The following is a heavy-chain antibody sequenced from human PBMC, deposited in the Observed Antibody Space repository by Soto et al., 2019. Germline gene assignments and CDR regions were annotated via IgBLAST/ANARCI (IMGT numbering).Heavy chain of an antibody. D-gene: IGHD1-20*01. J-gene: IGHJ3*02. CDR1: GGSISSGGSY. CDR3: ARVGISGTIDAFDI. Sequence: QGQLQESGPGLVKPSQTLSLTCTVSGGSISSGGSYWGWIRQHPGKGLEWIGYIDNRGTSYYTPSLKSRVSISVHTSKNQFSLNLSSVAAADTAVYYCARVGISGTIDAFDIWGQGTMVTVSS. CDR2: IDNRGTS. V-gene: IGHV4-31*03.